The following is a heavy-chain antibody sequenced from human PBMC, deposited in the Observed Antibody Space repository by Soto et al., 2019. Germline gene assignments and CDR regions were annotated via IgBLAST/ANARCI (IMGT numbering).Heavy chain of an antibody. CDR2: IYNGGAT. Sequence: TMSLTCTVSGGSVSSYYWSWVRQPPGKRPEWIAYIYNGGATNSNPSLKSRLTISLDTSKNQFSLKLSSVTAADTAVYFLERGGPSSKLLAPWGHGSQVTVFS. V-gene: IGHV4-59*02. J-gene: IGHJ5*02. CDR1: GGSVSSYY. CDR3: ERGGPSSKLLAP. D-gene: IGHD2-21*01.